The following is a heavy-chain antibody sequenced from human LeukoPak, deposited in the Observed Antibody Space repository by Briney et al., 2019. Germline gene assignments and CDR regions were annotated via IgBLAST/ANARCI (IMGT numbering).Heavy chain of an antibody. CDR3: AKDPAYYYDSSGYPPAFDY. J-gene: IGHJ4*02. CDR1: GFTFSSYA. CDR2: ISGSGGST. D-gene: IGHD3-22*01. Sequence: PGGSLRLSCAASGFTFSSYAMSWVRQAPGKGLEWVSAISGSGGSTYYADSVKGRFTISRDNSKNTLYLQMNSLRAEDTAVYYCAKDPAYYYDSSGYPPAFDYWGQGTLVSVSS. V-gene: IGHV3-23*01.